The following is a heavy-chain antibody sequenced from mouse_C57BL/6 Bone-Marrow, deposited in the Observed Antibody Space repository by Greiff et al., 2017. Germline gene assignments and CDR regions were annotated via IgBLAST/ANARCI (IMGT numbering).Heavy chain of an antibody. Sequence: QVQLQQPGAELVMPGASVKLSCKASGYTFTSYWMHWVKQRPGQGLEWIGEIDPSDSYTYYNQKFKGKSTLTVDKSSSTAYMQLSSLTSEDSAVYYCARGCFDYGGKGTTLTVSS. V-gene: IGHV1-69*01. CDR3: ARGCFDY. CDR2: IDPSDSYT. J-gene: IGHJ2*01. CDR1: GYTFTSYW.